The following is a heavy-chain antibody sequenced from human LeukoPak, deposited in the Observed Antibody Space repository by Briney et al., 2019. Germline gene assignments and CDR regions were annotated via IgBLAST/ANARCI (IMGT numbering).Heavy chain of an antibody. Sequence: PGGSLRLSCAASGFTFSSYAMTWVRQAPGKGLEWVSAISGSGGSTYYADSVKGRFTISRDNSKNTLYLQMNSLRAEDTAVYYGAKNGGSSWYGGYYYYMDVWGKGTTVTVSS. V-gene: IGHV3-23*01. CDR2: ISGSGGST. CDR1: GFTFSSYA. J-gene: IGHJ6*03. CDR3: AKNGGSSWYGGYYYYMDV. D-gene: IGHD6-13*01.